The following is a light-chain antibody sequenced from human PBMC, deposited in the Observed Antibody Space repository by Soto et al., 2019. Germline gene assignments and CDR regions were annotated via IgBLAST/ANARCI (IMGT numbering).Light chain of an antibody. J-gene: IGLJ3*02. Sequence: QSVLTQPPSVSEAPRQRVTISCSGGSSNIGSNAVNWYQRLPGRAPKLLIFYDDLLPSGGSDRFSGSKSGTSASLAISGLQSEDEADYSCAAWDDSLNAWVFGGGTKLTVL. CDR1: SSNIGSNA. CDR3: AAWDDSLNAWV. V-gene: IGLV1-36*01. CDR2: YDD.